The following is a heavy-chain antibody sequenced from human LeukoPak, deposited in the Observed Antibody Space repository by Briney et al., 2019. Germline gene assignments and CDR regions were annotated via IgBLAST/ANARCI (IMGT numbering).Heavy chain of an antibody. CDR1: GGTFSSYA. J-gene: IGHJ4*02. Sequence: GASVKVSCKASGGTFSSYAISWVRQAPGQGLEWMGGIIPIFGTANYAQKFQGRVAITADESTSTAYMELSSLRSEDAAVYYCARGPITMVRGVISHFDYWGQGTLDTVSS. CDR2: IIPIFGTA. CDR3: ARGPITMVRGVISHFDY. V-gene: IGHV1-69*13. D-gene: IGHD3-10*01.